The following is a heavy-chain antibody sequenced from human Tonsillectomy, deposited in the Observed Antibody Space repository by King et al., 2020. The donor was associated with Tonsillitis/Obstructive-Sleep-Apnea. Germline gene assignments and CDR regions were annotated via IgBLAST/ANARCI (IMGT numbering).Heavy chain of an antibody. CDR3: AADGGSGYNSDAFVI. Sequence: QLVESGPEVKKPGTSVKVSCKASGFIFSTSIVQWVRQARGQRPEWIGWIVVGSNDSNSAQQFQERVTFSRDMSTGTAYMELTSLRSEDTAVYYCAADGGSGYNSDAFVIWGQGTMVTVSS. CDR2: IVVGSNDS. J-gene: IGHJ3*02. D-gene: IGHD5-12*01. V-gene: IGHV1-58*01. CDR1: GFIFSTSI.